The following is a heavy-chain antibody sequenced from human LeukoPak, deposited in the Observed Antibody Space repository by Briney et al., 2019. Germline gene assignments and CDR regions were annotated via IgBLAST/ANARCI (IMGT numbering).Heavy chain of an antibody. V-gene: IGHV3-23*01. Sequence: GGSLRLSCAASGFTFSTFAMVWVRQPPGKGLEWVSSIFPSGGEIHYADSVRGRFTISRDNSKSTLSLQMNSLRAEDTAVYYCAKDQLLWFGELSAGGWFDPWGQGTLVTVSS. D-gene: IGHD3-10*01. J-gene: IGHJ5*02. CDR3: AKDQLLWFGELSAGGWFDP. CDR2: IFPSGGEI. CDR1: GFTFSTFA.